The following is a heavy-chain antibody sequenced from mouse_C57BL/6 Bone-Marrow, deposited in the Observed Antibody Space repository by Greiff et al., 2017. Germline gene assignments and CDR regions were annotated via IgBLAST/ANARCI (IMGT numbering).Heavy chain of an antibody. CDR3: ATGYFDV. CDR1: GYTFTSYW. CDR2: IYPGSGST. J-gene: IGHJ1*03. V-gene: IGHV1-55*01. Sequence: QVQLKESGAELVKPGASVKMSCKASGYTFTSYWITWVKQRPGQGLEWIGDIYPGSGSTNYNEKFKSKATLTVDTSSSTAYMQLSSLTSEDSAVYYCATGYFDVWGTGTTVTVSS.